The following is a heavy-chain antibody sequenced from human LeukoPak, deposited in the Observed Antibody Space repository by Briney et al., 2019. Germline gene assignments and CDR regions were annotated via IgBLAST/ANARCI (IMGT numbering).Heavy chain of an antibody. D-gene: IGHD2-21*02. J-gene: IGHJ3*02. CDR2: IYTSGST. Sequence: SETLSLTCTVSRDFISSGGYYWSWIRQPAGKGLEWIGRIYTSGSTNYHPSLKSRVTMSIDTSKNQFSLKLNSVTAADTAVYYCARDLMVTASVAGDAFDIWGQGTMVTVSS. CDR1: RDFISSGGYY. V-gene: IGHV4-61*02. CDR3: ARDLMVTASVAGDAFDI.